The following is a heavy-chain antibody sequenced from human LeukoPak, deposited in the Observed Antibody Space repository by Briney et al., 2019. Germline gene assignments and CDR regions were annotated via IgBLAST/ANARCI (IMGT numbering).Heavy chain of an antibody. J-gene: IGHJ6*02. CDR2: IQQDGSEK. V-gene: IGHV3-7*01. CDR1: GFTFSSYW. Sequence: GGSLRLSCAASGFTFSSYWMTWVRQAPGEGLEWVANIQQDGSEKYYVDSVKGRFTISRDNAKNSLYLQMNSLRAEDTAVYYCTRDFTPTHYYYYYYGMDVWGQGTTVTVSS. CDR3: TRDFTPTHYYYYYYGMDV.